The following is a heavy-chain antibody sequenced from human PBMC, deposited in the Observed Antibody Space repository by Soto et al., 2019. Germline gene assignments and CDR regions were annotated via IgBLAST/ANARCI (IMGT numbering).Heavy chain of an antibody. D-gene: IGHD3-16*01. CDR2: TSYDGSNK. J-gene: IGHJ1*01. Sequence: QVQLVESGGGVVQPGTSLRLSCVGSGFTFRSYVIHWVRQAPGKGLEWVALTSYDGSNKDYGDSVKGRFTISRDNSRNTVDLQMDSLRSEGTALYYCARWGTTGGLDVWGQGTLVSVSS. V-gene: IGHV3-33*05. CDR1: GFTFRSYV. CDR3: ARWGTTGGLDV.